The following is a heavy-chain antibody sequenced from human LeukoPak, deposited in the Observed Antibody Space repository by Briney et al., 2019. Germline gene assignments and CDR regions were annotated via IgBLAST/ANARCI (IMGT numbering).Heavy chain of an antibody. Sequence: GGSLRLSCVASGFTFSSYEMNWVRQAPGKGLEWVSHIGTSDTSIYHADSVKGRFTISRDNAKNSMYLQMNSLRAEDTAVYYCASSVWGRFDYWGQGTLVTVSS. CDR3: ASSVWGRFDY. V-gene: IGHV3-48*03. J-gene: IGHJ4*02. CDR1: GFTFSSYE. CDR2: IGTSDTSI. D-gene: IGHD3-16*01.